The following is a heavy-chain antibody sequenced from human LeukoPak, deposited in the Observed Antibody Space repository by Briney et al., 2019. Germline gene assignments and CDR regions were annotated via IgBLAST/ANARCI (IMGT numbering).Heavy chain of an antibody. CDR3: ARDLGQVTIFGVVTPYYFDY. J-gene: IGHJ4*02. D-gene: IGHD3-3*01. Sequence: SETLSLTCTVSGGSISSYYWSWIRQPPGKGLEWIGYIYYSGSTNYNPSLKSRVTISVDTSKNQFSLKLSSVTAADTAVYYCARDLGQVTIFGVVTPYYFDYWGQGTLVTVSS. V-gene: IGHV4-59*01. CDR1: GGSISSYY. CDR2: IYYSGST.